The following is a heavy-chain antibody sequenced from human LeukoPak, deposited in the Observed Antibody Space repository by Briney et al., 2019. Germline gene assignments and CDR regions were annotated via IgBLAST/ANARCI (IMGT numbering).Heavy chain of an antibody. Sequence: GGSLRLSCAASEFTFSSYWMNWVRQAPGKGLEWVANIKQDGSEKYYVDSVKGRFTISRDDAQNSLYLQMNSLRVEDTAVYYCARDHARDGYNFWGQGTLVTVSS. V-gene: IGHV3-7*01. CDR1: EFTFSSYW. CDR2: IKQDGSEK. D-gene: IGHD5-24*01. CDR3: ARDHARDGYNF. J-gene: IGHJ4*02.